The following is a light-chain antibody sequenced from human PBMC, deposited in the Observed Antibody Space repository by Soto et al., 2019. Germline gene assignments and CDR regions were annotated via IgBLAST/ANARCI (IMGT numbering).Light chain of an antibody. Sequence: EIVLTQSPGTLSLSPGERATLSCRASQSVSSSYLAWYQQKPGQAPRLLIYGASSRATDIPDRFSGSGSGTDFTLTISRLEPEDFAAYYCQQYGSSPPYTFGQGTKLEIK. CDR2: GAS. J-gene: IGKJ2*01. CDR3: QQYGSSPPYT. V-gene: IGKV3-20*01. CDR1: QSVSSSY.